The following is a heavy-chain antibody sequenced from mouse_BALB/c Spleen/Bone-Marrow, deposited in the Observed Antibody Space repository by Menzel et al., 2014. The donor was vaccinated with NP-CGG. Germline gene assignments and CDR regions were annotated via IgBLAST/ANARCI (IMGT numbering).Heavy chain of an antibody. V-gene: IGHV2-9*02. Sequence: QVQLKESGPGLVEPSQSLSITCTVSGFSLISYGVYWVRQPPGKGLEWLGVIWTSGSTNYNSALMSRLSISKDNSKSQVFLKMNSLQTDDTAMYYWARGMGLRLRGYAIDYWGQGTSVTVSS. CDR1: GFSLISYG. D-gene: IGHD2-4*01. CDR2: IWTSGST. CDR3: ARGMGLRLRGYAIDY. J-gene: IGHJ4*01.